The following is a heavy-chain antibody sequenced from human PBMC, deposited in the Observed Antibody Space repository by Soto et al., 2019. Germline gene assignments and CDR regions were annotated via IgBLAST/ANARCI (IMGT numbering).Heavy chain of an antibody. Sequence: QVQLQESGPGLVKPSETLSLTCTVSGGTISNYYWSWIRQPPGKGLEWMGYMYYSGSNKYNPSLRSRVNISVGTSKNQFFLKLNSVTAADTAVYYCTRVGGYYGDYPNFDYWGQGTLVSVSS. CDR1: GGTISNYY. CDR3: TRVGGYYGDYPNFDY. V-gene: IGHV4-59*01. J-gene: IGHJ4*02. CDR2: MYYSGSN. D-gene: IGHD4-17*01.